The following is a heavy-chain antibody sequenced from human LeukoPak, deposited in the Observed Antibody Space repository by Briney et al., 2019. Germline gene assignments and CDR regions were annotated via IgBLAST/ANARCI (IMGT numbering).Heavy chain of an antibody. D-gene: IGHD2-2*01. CDR1: GGSISSSSYY. CDR2: IYYSGST. CDR3: AREGYCSSTSCGAYYYYGMDV. V-gene: IGHV4-39*01. Sequence: PSETLSLTCTVSGGSISSSSYYWGWIRQPPGKGLEWIGSIYYSGSTYYNPSLKSRVTISVDTSKNQFSLKLSSVTAADTAVYYCAREGYCSSTSCGAYYYYGMDVWGQGTTVTVSS. J-gene: IGHJ6*02.